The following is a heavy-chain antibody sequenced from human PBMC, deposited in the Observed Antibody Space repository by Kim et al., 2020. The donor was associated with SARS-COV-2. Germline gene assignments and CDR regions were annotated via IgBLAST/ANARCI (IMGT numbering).Heavy chain of an antibody. Sequence: GGSLRLSCAGSGFIFSNHCMDWVRQAPGKGLEWVARTKNEANNYNSQYAASVKGRFTIARDDSKNSLYLQMNSLKTEDTAVYYCARDLYDGGPDNYWGQGTLVTVSS. CDR3: ARDLYDGGPDNY. J-gene: IGHJ4*02. D-gene: IGHD3-16*01. CDR2: TKNEANNYNS. CDR1: GFIFSNHC. V-gene: IGHV3-72*01.